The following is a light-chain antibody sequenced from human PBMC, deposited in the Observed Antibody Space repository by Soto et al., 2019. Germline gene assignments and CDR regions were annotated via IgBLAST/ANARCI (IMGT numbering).Light chain of an antibody. Sequence: QAVVTQPPSASGTPGQRVTISCSGSSSNIGSNTVNWYQQLPGTAPKLLIYSNNQPPSGVPDRFSGSKSGTSASLAISGLQSEDEADYYCAAWDDSLNGRVFGGGTKVTVL. CDR1: SSNIGSNT. J-gene: IGLJ3*02. CDR3: AAWDDSLNGRV. CDR2: SNN. V-gene: IGLV1-44*01.